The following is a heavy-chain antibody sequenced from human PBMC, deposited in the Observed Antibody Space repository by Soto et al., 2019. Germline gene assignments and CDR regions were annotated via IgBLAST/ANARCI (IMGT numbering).Heavy chain of an antibody. CDR3: ASQIFGVVTDAFDI. D-gene: IGHD3-3*01. Sequence: GASVKLSCKASGYTFTSYGISWVRQATGQGLEWMGWISAYNGNTNYAQKLQGRVTMTTDTSTSTAYMELRSLRSDDTAVYYCASQIFGVVTDAFDIWGQGTMVTVSS. J-gene: IGHJ3*02. CDR1: GYTFTSYG. CDR2: ISAYNGNT. V-gene: IGHV1-18*01.